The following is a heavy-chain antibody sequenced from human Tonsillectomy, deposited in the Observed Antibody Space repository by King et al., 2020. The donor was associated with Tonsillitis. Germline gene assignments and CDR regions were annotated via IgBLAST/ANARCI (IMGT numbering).Heavy chain of an antibody. CDR2: ISWNSGSI. V-gene: IGHV3-9*01. CDR1: GFTFDDYA. Sequence: VQLVESGGGLVQPGRSLRLSCAASGFTFDDYAMYWVRQAPGKGLEWVSGISWNSGSIGYADSVKGRFTISRDNAKNSLYLQMNSLRVEDTALYYCAKDNFESSGYGMDVWGQGTTGTVSS. J-gene: IGHJ6*02. D-gene: IGHD3-22*01. CDR3: AKDNFESSGYGMDV.